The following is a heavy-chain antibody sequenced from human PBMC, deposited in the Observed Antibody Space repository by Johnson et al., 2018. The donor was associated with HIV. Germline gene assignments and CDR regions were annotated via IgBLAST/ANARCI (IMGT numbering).Heavy chain of an antibody. V-gene: IGHV3-66*01. CDR3: ARAYYDSSGYYPHAFHV. CDR2: IYRGGNT. CDR1: GFTFSSYV. Sequence: VQLMESGGGFVQPGESLRLSCAASGFTFSSYVMSWVRQAPGKGLEWVSSIYRGGNTYYADSVKGRFTISRDNSENTLYLQMNSLRAEDTAVYYCARAYYDSSGYYPHAFHVWGQGTMVTVSS. D-gene: IGHD3-22*01. J-gene: IGHJ3*01.